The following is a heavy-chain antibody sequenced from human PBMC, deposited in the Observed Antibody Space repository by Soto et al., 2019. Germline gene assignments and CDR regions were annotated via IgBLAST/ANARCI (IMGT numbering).Heavy chain of an antibody. J-gene: IGHJ6*02. V-gene: IGHV3-23*01. CDR1: GFTFSSYA. CDR3: AKDNKGATTPWAYYYGMDV. Sequence: GGSLRLSCAASGFTFSSYAMSWVRQAPGKGLEWVSAISGSGGSTYYADSVKGRFTISRDNSKNTLYLQMNSLRAEDTAVYYCAKDNKGATTPWAYYYGMDVWGQGTTVTGSS. CDR2: ISGSGGST. D-gene: IGHD5-12*01.